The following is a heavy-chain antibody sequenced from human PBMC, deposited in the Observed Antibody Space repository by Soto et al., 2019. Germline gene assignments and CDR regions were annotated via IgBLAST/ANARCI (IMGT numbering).Heavy chain of an antibody. V-gene: IGHV3-23*01. CDR1: GFNPTTTP. J-gene: IGHJ4*02. D-gene: IGHD3-9*01. CDR2: ISGTASRI. Sequence: GGSLRLSCAVSGFNPTTTPLSWVRQAPGKGLECVTTISGTASRIYYVDSVKGRFFISRDNSKNTVTLQMNNLTVDDTAVYFCATSFRYFDNWGQGTRVTVSS. CDR3: ATSFRYFDN.